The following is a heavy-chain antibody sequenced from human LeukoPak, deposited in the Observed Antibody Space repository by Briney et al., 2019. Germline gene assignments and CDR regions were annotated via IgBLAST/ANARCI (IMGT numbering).Heavy chain of an antibody. J-gene: IGHJ6*02. Sequence: GGSLRLSCAASRFTFSSYAMSWVRQAPGKGLDWVSTISGGGGSTYYADSVKGRFTISRDNSKNTLYLQMNSLRAEDTAVYYCAKVNGDYYYYGMDVWGQGTTVTVSS. CDR3: AKVNGDYYYYGMDV. V-gene: IGHV3-23*01. CDR1: RFTFSSYA. D-gene: IGHD4-17*01. CDR2: ISGGGGST.